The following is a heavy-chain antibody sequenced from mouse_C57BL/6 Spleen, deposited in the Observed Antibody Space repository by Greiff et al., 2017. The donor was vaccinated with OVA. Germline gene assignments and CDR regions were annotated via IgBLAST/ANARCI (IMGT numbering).Heavy chain of an antibody. J-gene: IGHJ2*01. V-gene: IGHV1-42*01. CDR2: INPSTGGT. Sequence: ESGPELVKPGASVKISCKASGYSFTGYYMNWVKQSPEKSLEWIGEINPSTGGTTYNQKFKAKATLTVDKSSSTAYMQLKSLTSEDSAVYYCARRDYGSFDYWGQGTTLTVSS. D-gene: IGHD1-1*01. CDR3: ARRDYGSFDY. CDR1: GYSFTGYY.